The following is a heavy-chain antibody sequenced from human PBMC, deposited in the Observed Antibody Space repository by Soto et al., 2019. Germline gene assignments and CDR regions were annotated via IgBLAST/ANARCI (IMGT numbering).Heavy chain of an antibody. CDR1: GFTFSSYD. Sequence: EVQLVESGGGLVQPGGSLRLSCAASGFTFSSYDMHWVRQATGKGLEWVSAIGTAGDTYYPGSVKGRFTISRENAKNSLYLQMNSLRAGDTAVYYCARGGAGWGAFDYWGQGTLVTVSS. V-gene: IGHV3-13*01. CDR3: ARGGAGWGAFDY. CDR2: IGTAGDT. D-gene: IGHD3-16*01. J-gene: IGHJ4*02.